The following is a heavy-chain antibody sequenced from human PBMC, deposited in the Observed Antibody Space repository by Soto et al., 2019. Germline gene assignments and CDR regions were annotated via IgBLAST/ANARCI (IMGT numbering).Heavy chain of an antibody. CDR3: ARYADSSGYFN. CDR2: IYYSGST. J-gene: IGHJ4*02. Sequence: KPSETLSLTCTVSGGSISSGDYYWSWIRQPPGKGLEWIGYIYYSGSTYYNPSLKSRVTISVDTSKNQFSLKLSSVTAADTAVYYCARYADSSGYFNWGQGTLVTVSS. D-gene: IGHD3-22*01. CDR1: GGSISSGDYY. V-gene: IGHV4-30-4*01.